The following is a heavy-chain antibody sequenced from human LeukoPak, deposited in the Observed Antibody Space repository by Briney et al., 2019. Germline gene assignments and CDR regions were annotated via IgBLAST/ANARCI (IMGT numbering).Heavy chain of an antibody. J-gene: IGHJ4*02. CDR2: ISAYNGNT. D-gene: IGHD3-3*01. V-gene: IGHV1-18*01. CDR1: GYTFTSYG. Sequence: ASVKVSCKASGYTFTSYGISWVRQAPGQGLEWMGWISAYNGNTNYAQKLQGRVTMTTDTSTSTAYMALRSLRPDDTAVYYCARDFAEWSPPDYWGQGTLVTVSS. CDR3: ARDFAEWSPPDY.